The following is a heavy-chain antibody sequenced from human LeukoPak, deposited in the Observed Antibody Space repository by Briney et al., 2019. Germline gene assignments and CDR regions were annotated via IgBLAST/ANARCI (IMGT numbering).Heavy chain of an antibody. CDR2: IYSGGST. V-gene: IGHV3-66*01. D-gene: IGHD6-19*01. CDR3: ARVYSSGWYGHFDY. Sequence: GGSLRLSCAASGFTVSSNYMSWVRQAPGKGLEWVSVIYSGGSTYYADSVKGRFTISRDNSKNTLYLQMNSLRAEDTAVYYCARVYSSGWYGHFDYWGQGTLVTVSS. CDR1: GFTVSSNY. J-gene: IGHJ4*02.